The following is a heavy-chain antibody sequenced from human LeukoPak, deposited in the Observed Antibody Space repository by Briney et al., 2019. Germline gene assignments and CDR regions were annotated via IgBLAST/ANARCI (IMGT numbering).Heavy chain of an antibody. D-gene: IGHD3-10*01. CDR1: GFTFSSYE. CDR3: ARGGAGAFGELFGDRFDY. Sequence: TGGSLRLSCAASGFTFSSYEMNWVRQAPGKGLEWVSYISSSGSTIYYADSVKGRFTISRDNAKNSLYLQMNSLRAEDTAVYYCARGGAGAFGELFGDRFDYWGQGTLVTVSS. V-gene: IGHV3-48*03. J-gene: IGHJ4*02. CDR2: ISSSGSTI.